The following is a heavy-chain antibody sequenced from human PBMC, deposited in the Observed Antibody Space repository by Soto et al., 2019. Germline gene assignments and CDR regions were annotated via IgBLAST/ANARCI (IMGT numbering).Heavy chain of an antibody. CDR3: ERALYCSSTICYSPFARGWFDP. CDR1: GGSFSGYY. V-gene: IGHV4-34*01. D-gene: IGHD2-2*01. CDR2: ITHSGST. Sequence: QVQLQQWGAGLLKPSETLSLTCAVYGGSFSGYYWSWIRQPPGKGLEWVGEITHSGSTNYNPSLKHRVTKSVDTFKNQFALRLSSVTAADSAVYYGERALYCSSTICYSPFARGWFDPWGQGTLVTVAS. J-gene: IGHJ5*02.